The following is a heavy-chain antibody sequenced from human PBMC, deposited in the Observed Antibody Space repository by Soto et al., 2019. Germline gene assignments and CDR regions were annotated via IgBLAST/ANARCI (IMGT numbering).Heavy chain of an antibody. Sequence: PGESLKISCTGSGYSFSTYWIAWVRQMPGKGLEWMGIIYPGDSDTRYSPSFQGQVTISADPSTKTAYLQWISLKASDTAIYYCARLPQFLGFGALTSRPYSLNYWGPGTLVTASS. V-gene: IGHV5-51*01. CDR3: ARLPQFLGFGALTSRPYSLNY. CDR2: IYPGDSDT. CDR1: GYSFSTYW. J-gene: IGHJ4*02. D-gene: IGHD3-10*01.